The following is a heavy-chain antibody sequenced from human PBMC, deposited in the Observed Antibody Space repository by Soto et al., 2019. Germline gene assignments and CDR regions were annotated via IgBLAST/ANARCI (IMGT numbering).Heavy chain of an antibody. D-gene: IGHD7-27*01. V-gene: IGHV4-34*01. CDR1: GGSFSGYY. J-gene: IGHJ4*02. Sequence: QVQLQQWGAGLLKPSETLSLTCAVYGGSFSGYYWNWIRQPPGKGLEWIVEINHSGSTNYNPPLKSRVTLSVDTSKNQFSLKLSSVTAADTAVYYCARGWGRIFDYWGQGTLVTVSS. CDR3: ARGWGRIFDY. CDR2: INHSGST.